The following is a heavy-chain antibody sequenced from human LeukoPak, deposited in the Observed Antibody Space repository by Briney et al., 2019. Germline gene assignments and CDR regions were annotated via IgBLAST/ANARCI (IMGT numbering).Heavy chain of an antibody. V-gene: IGHV4-59*01. CDR2: IYYSVST. Sequence: PSETLSLTCTVSGGSISSYYWSWIRQPPGKGLEWIGYIYYSVSTNYNPSLKSRVTISVDTSKNQFSLKLSSVTAAGTAVYYCARGRITMVRGYNFDYWGQGTLVTVSS. D-gene: IGHD3-10*01. CDR1: GGSISSYY. CDR3: ARGRITMVRGYNFDY. J-gene: IGHJ4*02.